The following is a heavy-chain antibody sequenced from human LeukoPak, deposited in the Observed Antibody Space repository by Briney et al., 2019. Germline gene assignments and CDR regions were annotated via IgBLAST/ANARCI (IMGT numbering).Heavy chain of an antibody. CDR2: IYHSGST. D-gene: IGHD2-21*01. J-gene: IGHJ3*02. CDR3: ARGLSIFYRMRARGGDAFDI. CDR1: GGSISSSNW. Sequence: PSGTLSLTCAVSGGSISSSNWWSWVRQPPGKGLEWIGEIYHSGSTNYNPSLKSRVTISVDKSKNQFSLKLSSVTAADTAVYYCARGLSIFYRMRARGGDAFDIWGQGTMVTVSS. V-gene: IGHV4-4*02.